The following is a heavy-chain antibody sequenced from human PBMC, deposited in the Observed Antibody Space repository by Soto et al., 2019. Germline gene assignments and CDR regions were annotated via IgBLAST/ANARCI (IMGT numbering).Heavy chain of an antibody. CDR1: GGSISSYY. D-gene: IGHD3-9*01. Sequence: SETLSLTCTVSGGSISSYYWSWIRQPPGKGLEWIGYIYYSGSTNYNPSLKSRVTISVDTSKNQFSLKLSSVTAADTAVYYCAREGSYDILTGYYRYYFDYWGQGTLVTVSS. J-gene: IGHJ4*02. CDR3: AREGSYDILTGYYRYYFDY. CDR2: IYYSGST. V-gene: IGHV4-59*01.